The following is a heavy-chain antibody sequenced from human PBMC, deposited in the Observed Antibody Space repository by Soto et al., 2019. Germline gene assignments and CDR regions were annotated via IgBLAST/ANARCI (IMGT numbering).Heavy chain of an antibody. J-gene: IGHJ6*02. CDR2: MNPNSGNT. CDR1: GGTFNTYP. CDR3: ARGWHGWDYYYGMDV. Sequence: QVQLEQSGAEVKKPGSSVKVSCQTSGGTFNTYPISWMRQAPGQGLEWMGWMNPNSGNTGYAQKFQGRVTMTRNTSISTAYMELSSLRSEDTAVYYCARGWHGWDYYYGMDVWGQGTTVTVSS. V-gene: IGHV1-8*02.